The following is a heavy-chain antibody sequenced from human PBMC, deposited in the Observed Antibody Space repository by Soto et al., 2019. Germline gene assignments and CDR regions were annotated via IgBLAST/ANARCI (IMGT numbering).Heavy chain of an antibody. D-gene: IGHD3-3*01. CDR1: GFSFRSYD. J-gene: IGHJ4*02. CDR3: ASKTIDDFDY. V-gene: IGHV3-33*01. Sequence: VGSLRLSCAASGFSFRSYDMHWVRQAPGKGLEWVAVIRNDGTVKNYADSVKGRFTISRDNSKNTLYLEMNTLRAEDTALYYCASKTIDDFDYWGQGTLVNVSS. CDR2: IRNDGTVK.